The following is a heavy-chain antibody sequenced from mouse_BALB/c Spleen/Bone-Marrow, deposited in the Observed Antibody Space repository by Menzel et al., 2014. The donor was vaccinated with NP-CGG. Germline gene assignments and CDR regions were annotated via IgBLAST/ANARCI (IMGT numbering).Heavy chain of an antibody. Sequence: EVQLQQSGAELVKPGASVKISCKASRYTFTDYNMDWVKQSHGKSLAWIGDINPNYDSTRYNQKFNGKATLTVDKSSSTTYMGLRRLTSEDTAVYYCARRDGYDSYFDYWGQGTTLTVSS. CDR1: RYTFTDYN. D-gene: IGHD2-2*01. CDR3: ARRDGYDSYFDY. V-gene: IGHV1-18*01. CDR2: INPNYDST. J-gene: IGHJ2*01.